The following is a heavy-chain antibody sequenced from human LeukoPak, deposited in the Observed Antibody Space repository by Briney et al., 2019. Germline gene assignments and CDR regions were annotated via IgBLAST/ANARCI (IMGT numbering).Heavy chain of an antibody. V-gene: IGHV3-43*02. CDR3: VKGSQWLLDY. CDR2: ISGDGGST. Sequence: GGSLRLSCAASGFTFNDYAIHWVRQPPGKGLEWVSLISGDGGSTFYADSVKGRFTIPRDNSKNSLYLQMNSLRTEDTALYYCVKGSQWLLDYWGQGTLVIVSS. D-gene: IGHD6-19*01. CDR1: GFTFNDYA. J-gene: IGHJ4*02.